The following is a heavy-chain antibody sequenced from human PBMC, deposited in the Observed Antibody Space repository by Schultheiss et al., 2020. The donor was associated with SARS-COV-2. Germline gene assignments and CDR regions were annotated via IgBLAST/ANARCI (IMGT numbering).Heavy chain of an antibody. CDR1: GGSFSDYYWN. J-gene: IGHJ3*02. D-gene: IGHD2-21*01. CDR2: IDWDDDK. CDR3: ARMAYCDAFDI. Sequence: QTLSLTCAVYGGSFSDYYWNWIRQPPGKGLEWLALIDWDDDKNYSTSLKTRLTISKDTSKNQVVLTMTNMDPVDTATYYCARMAYCDAFDIWGQGTMVTVSS. V-gene: IGHV2-70*01.